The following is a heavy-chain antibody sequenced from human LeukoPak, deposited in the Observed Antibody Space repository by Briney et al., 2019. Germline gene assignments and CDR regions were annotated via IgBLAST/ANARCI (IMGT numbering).Heavy chain of an antibody. V-gene: IGHV3-7*01. D-gene: IGHD3-10*01. J-gene: IGHJ4*02. CDR2: IKQDGSEK. CDR3: AREAGGSRH. Sequence: GGSLRLSCGASGFTFSIYWMSWTRQAPGKGLEWVANIKQDGSEKYYVDSVKGRFTISRDNAKNSLYLQMNSLRAEDTAVYYCAREAGGSRHWGQGTLVTVSS. CDR1: GFTFSIYW.